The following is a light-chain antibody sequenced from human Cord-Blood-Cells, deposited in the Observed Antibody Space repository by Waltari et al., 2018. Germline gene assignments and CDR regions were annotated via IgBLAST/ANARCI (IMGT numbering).Light chain of an antibody. V-gene: IGKV1-5*03. CDR1: QSISSW. Sequence: DIQMTQSTSTLSASVGDRVTITGRASQSISSWLAWCQQKPGKAPKLLIYKASSLESGVPSRFSGSGSGTEFTLTISSLQPDDFATYYCQQYNSYSTFGQWTKVEIK. CDR3: QQYNSYST. J-gene: IGKJ1*01. CDR2: KAS.